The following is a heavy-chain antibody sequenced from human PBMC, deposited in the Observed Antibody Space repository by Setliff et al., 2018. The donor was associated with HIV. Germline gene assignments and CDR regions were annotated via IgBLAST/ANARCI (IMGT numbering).Heavy chain of an antibody. CDR3: ARGEDCSGSSCYYYYMDV. CDR1: GYTFTSHA. V-gene: IGHV1-3*01. CDR2: INAGNGNT. Sequence: ASVKVSCKASGYTFTSHAMNWLRQAPGQRLEWMGWINAGNGNTKCSQMFQGRVTITRDTSASTTYLELSSLRSEDTAVYYCARGEDCSGSSCYYYYMDVWGTGTTVTVSS. D-gene: IGHD2-2*01. J-gene: IGHJ6*03.